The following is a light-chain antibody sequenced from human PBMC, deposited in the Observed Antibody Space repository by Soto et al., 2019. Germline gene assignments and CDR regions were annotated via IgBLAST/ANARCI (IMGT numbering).Light chain of an antibody. V-gene: IGKV3-15*01. CDR3: QQYNNWPLT. J-gene: IGKJ4*01. CDR2: DVS. CDR1: QSARSS. Sequence: EVVMTQSPATLSVSPGERATLSCKASQSARSSLGWYQQKPGQPPRLLIHDVSIRATGIPARFNGSGSGTEFTLTISSLQSEDFAVYYCQQYNNWPLTFGGGTKVDIK.